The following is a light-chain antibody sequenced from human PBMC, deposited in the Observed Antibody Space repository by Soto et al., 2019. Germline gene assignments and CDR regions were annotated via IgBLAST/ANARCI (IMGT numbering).Light chain of an antibody. V-gene: IGLV2-14*01. Sequence: HSVLNQPASVSGSPGQSITISCTGTSSDVGGYNYVSWYQQHPGKAPKLMIYEVSNRPSWVSNRFSGSKSGNTASLTISGLQAEDEADYYCSSYTSSSTLNVVFGGGTKVTVL. CDR1: SSDVGGYNY. J-gene: IGLJ2*01. CDR3: SSYTSSSTLNVV. CDR2: EVS.